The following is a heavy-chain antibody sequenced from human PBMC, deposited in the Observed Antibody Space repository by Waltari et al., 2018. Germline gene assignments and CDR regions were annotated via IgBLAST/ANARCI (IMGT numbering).Heavy chain of an antibody. CDR2: IIPSFGTA. V-gene: IGHV1-69*01. D-gene: IGHD3-10*01. J-gene: IGHJ5*02. Sequence: QVQLVQSGAEVKKPGSSVKVSCKASGGTFSSYAISWVRQAPGQGLEWMGGIIPSFGTANYARKFQGRVTMTADESTSTAYMELSSLRSEDTAVYYCARDEWFGELLVWFDPWGQGTLVTVSS. CDR3: ARDEWFGELLVWFDP. CDR1: GGTFSSYA.